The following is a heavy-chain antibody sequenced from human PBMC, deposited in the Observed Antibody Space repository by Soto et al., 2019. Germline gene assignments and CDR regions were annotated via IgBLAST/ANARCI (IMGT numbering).Heavy chain of an antibody. V-gene: IGHV3-33*05. CDR3: ARWGPMGGLAV. CDR1: GFTFRSYV. D-gene: IGHD3-16*01. CDR2: TSYDGSNN. Sequence: QVQLVESGGGVVQPGTSLRLSCVGSGFTFRSYVIHWVRQAPGKGLEWVALTSYDGSNNFYGDSVKGRFTISRDNSRNTVELQMDSLRLEDTALYYCARWGPMGGLAVWGQGTLVSVSS. J-gene: IGHJ4*02.